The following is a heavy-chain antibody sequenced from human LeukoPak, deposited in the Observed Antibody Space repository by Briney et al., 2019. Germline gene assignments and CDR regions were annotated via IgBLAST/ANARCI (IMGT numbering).Heavy chain of an antibody. J-gene: IGHJ6*02. CDR2: INSDGSST. Sequence: GGSLRLSCAASGFTFSSYWMHWVRQAPGKGLVWVSRINSDGSSTSYADSVKGRFTISRDNAKNTLYLQMNSLRAEDTAVYYCVRDGARLGGTYGMDVWGQGTTVTVSS. CDR3: VRDGARLGGTYGMDV. D-gene: IGHD6-6*01. V-gene: IGHV3-74*01. CDR1: GFTFSSYW.